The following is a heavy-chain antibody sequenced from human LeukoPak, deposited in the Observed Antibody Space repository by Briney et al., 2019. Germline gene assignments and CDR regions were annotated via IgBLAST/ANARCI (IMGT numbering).Heavy chain of an antibody. CDR3: ARQDGDSAYYFDY. Sequence: GESLKISCKGSGYSFTSYWIAWVRQMPGKGLELMGIIYPGDSDTRYSPSFQGQVTISADKSLSTAYLQWNSLKASDTAMYYCARQDGDSAYYFDYWGQGTLVTVSA. V-gene: IGHV5-51*01. CDR1: GYSFTSYW. J-gene: IGHJ4*02. CDR2: IYPGDSDT. D-gene: IGHD2-21*02.